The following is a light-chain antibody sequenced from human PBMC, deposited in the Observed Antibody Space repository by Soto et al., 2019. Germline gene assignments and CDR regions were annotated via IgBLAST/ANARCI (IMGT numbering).Light chain of an antibody. CDR1: QSITNC. V-gene: IGKV1-5*03. Sequence: DIQMTQSPSTLSASVGDRVTITCRASQSITNCLDWYQQKPGKAPKLLIFDASSLRSGVPSRFSGSGSGTEFTLTISSLQPEDFATYYCQQHNPYSPYTFGQGTKLEIK. J-gene: IGKJ2*01. CDR2: DAS. CDR3: QQHNPYSPYT.